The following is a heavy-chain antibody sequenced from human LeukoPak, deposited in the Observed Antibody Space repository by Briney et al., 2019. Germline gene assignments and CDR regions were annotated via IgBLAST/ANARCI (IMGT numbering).Heavy chain of an antibody. CDR3: AKDSRRWKTYYYESSGLYYFAY. Sequence: GGSLRLSCAASGFTFSGYGTSWVRQAPGKVLEWVSAISGSGGSTYYADSVKGRFTISRDNSKNTQYLQMNSLRVEDTAVYYCAKDSRRWKTYYYESSGLYYFAYWGQGTLVTVSS. V-gene: IGHV3-23*01. CDR1: GFTFSGYG. CDR2: ISGSGGST. D-gene: IGHD3-22*01. J-gene: IGHJ4*02.